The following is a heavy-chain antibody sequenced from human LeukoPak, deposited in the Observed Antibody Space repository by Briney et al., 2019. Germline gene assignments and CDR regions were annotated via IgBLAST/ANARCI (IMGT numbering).Heavy chain of an antibody. V-gene: IGHV4-38-2*02. D-gene: IGHD6-19*01. J-gene: IGHJ4*02. Sequence: SETLSLTCTVSGYSISSGYYWGWIRQPPGKGLEWIGSVYYSGTTSYNPSLKSRVTISVDMSKNHFSLRLRSVTAADTATYYCARGTLYRGWSYYLDFWGQGSQVTVSS. CDR1: GYSISSGYY. CDR3: ARGTLYRGWSYYLDF. CDR2: VYYSGTT.